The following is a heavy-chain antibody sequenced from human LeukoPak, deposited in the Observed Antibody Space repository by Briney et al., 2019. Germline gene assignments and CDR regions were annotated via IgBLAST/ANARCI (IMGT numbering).Heavy chain of an antibody. V-gene: IGHV3-23*01. D-gene: IGHD6-13*01. CDR1: GFTVSSNY. J-gene: IGHJ4*02. CDR2: ISGSGSSR. Sequence: GGSLRLSCAASGFTVSSNYVSWVRQAPGKGLEWVSVISGSGSSRYYADSVKGRFTISRDNSKNTVFLQMNSLRVEDTAIYYCAKDIAAAGDYWGQGTLVTVSS. CDR3: AKDIAAAGDY.